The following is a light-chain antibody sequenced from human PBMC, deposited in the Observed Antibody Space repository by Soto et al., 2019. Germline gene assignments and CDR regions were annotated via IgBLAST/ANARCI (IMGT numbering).Light chain of an antibody. V-gene: IGKV3-11*01. CDR1: QSVSSY. CDR3: QQRSNWPRGT. J-gene: IGKJ4*01. Sequence: EIVLTQSPATLSSSPGERATLSCRASQSVSSYLAWYQQKPGQAPRLLIYDASNKATGNPATFSGSGSGTDFALSISSREPEDFAVYYCQQRSNWPRGTFGGGTKVEIK. CDR2: DAS.